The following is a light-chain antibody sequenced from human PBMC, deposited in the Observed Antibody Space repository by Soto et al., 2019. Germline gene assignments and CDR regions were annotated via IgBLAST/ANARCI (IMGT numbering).Light chain of an antibody. Sequence: EIVLTQSPATLSLSPWERATLSFMASQSVSSYLAWYQQKPGQAPRLLIYDTSIRASGIPARFSGSGSGTDFTLTISSLDPEDFAVYYCQQRSNRPLTFGQGTRLEIK. J-gene: IGKJ5*01. CDR2: DTS. CDR3: QQRSNRPLT. CDR1: QSVSSY. V-gene: IGKV3-11*01.